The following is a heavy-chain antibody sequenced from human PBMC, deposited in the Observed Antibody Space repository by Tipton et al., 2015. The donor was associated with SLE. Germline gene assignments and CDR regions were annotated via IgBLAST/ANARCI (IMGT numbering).Heavy chain of an antibody. V-gene: IGHV4-34*01. CDR3: ARLLEHFDY. CDR2: INHSGNT. Sequence: TLSLTCTVSGGSISRYSWSWIRQPPGKGLEWIGEINHSGNTNYNPSLKSRVTISVDTSKNQFSLKLSSVTAADTAVYYCARLLEHFDYWGQGTLVTVSS. J-gene: IGHJ4*02. CDR1: GGSISRYS.